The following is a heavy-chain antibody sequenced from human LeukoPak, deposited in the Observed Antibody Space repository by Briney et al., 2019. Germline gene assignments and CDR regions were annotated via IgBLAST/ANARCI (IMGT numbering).Heavy chain of an antibody. CDR3: ARVRGYSYGFDY. CDR2: MNPNSGNT. J-gene: IGHJ4*02. V-gene: IGHV1-8*01. CDR1: GYTFTSYD. D-gene: IGHD5-18*01. Sequence: ASVKVSCKASGYTFTSYDINWVRQATGQGLEWMGWMNPNSGNTGYAQKFQGRVTMTRNTSISTAYMELSSLRSEDTAVYYCARVRGYSYGFDYWGQGTLVTVSS.